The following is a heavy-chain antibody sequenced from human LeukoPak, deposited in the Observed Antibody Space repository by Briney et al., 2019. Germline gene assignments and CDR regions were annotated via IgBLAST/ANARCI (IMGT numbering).Heavy chain of an antibody. Sequence: GGSLRLSCAASGFTFSSYWMHWVRQAPGKGLVWVSRINSDGSSTNDADSVKGRFTMFRDNAKNTLYLQMNSLRAEDTAVYYSARCRPDWGMDVWGKGTTVTVSS. CDR3: ARCRPDWGMDV. V-gene: IGHV3-74*01. CDR1: GFTFSSYW. CDR2: INSDGSST. D-gene: IGHD3-16*01. J-gene: IGHJ6*03.